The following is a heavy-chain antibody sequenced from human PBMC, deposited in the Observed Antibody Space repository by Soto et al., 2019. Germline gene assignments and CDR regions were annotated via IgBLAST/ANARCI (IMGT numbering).Heavy chain of an antibody. Sequence: QGQLVQSGAEVKKPGASVKVSCKASGYTFTTYGMSWVRQAPGQGLDWMGWISTYNGNTKYAERLQGRVTMTTDTPTSTAYMELRSLRSDDTAVYYCARGPTDYYDNSGDYFLDYWGQGTLVTVSS. CDR2: ISTYNGNT. D-gene: IGHD3-22*01. J-gene: IGHJ4*02. CDR1: GYTFTTYG. CDR3: ARGPTDYYDNSGDYFLDY. V-gene: IGHV1-18*01.